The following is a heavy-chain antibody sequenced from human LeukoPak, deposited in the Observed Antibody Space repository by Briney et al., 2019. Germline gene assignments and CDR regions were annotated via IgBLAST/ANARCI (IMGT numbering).Heavy chain of an antibody. D-gene: IGHD1-26*01. CDR3: ARGGGATHRGFFDY. J-gene: IGHJ4*02. V-gene: IGHV4-31*03. CDR1: GGSISSGGYY. Sequence: PSETLSLTCTVSGGSISSGGYYWSWIRQHPGKGLEWIGYIFYSGSTYYNPSLKSRVTISVDTSKNQFSLKLSSVTAADTAAYYCARGGGATHRGFFDYWGQGTLVTVSS. CDR2: IFYSGST.